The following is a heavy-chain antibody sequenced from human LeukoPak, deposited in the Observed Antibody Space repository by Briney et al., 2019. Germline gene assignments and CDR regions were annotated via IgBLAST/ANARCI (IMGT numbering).Heavy chain of an antibody. V-gene: IGHV3-30*02. Sequence: PGGSLRLSCAASGFIFSSYGMHWVRQAPGKGLEWVAFIRYDGRNKYYADSVKGRFTISRDNSKNTLYLQMNSLRGEDTAVYYCSKGHDYTGPQAFDIWGQGTMVTVSS. D-gene: IGHD2-8*02. J-gene: IGHJ3*02. CDR3: SKGHDYTGPQAFDI. CDR1: GFIFSSYG. CDR2: IRYDGRNK.